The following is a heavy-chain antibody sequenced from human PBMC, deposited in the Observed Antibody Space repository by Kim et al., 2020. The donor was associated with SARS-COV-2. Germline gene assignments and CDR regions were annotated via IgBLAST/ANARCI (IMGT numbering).Heavy chain of an antibody. CDR3: VRDRYYDSSGYFGY. V-gene: IGHV3-30*04. Sequence: GGSLRLSCAASGFTFSSYAMHWVRQAPGKGLEWVAVISYDGSNKYYADSVKGRFTISRDNSKNTLYLQMNSLRAEDTAVYYCVRDRYYDSSGYFGYWGQG. CDR1: GFTFSSYA. J-gene: IGHJ4*02. D-gene: IGHD3-22*01. CDR2: ISYDGSNK.